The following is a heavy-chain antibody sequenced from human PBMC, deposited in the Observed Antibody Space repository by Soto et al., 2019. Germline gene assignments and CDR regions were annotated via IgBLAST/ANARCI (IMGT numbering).Heavy chain of an antibody. D-gene: IGHD3-9*01. CDR1: GFAFSTYG. Sequence: QVQLVESGGGVIEPGTSLRLSCADSGFAFSTYGMHWVRQAPGKGLAWVAVITYDGIQKHYADSVKGRFTISRDKSKNTLYLHTNSLRPEHRAVYYCANDRRYFDWLASLDYWGHGPMCTVS. V-gene: IGHV3-30*18. CDR2: ITYDGIQK. J-gene: IGHJ4*01. CDR3: ANDRRYFDWLASLDY.